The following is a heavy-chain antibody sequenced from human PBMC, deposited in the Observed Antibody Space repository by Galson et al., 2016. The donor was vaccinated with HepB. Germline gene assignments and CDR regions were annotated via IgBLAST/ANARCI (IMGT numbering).Heavy chain of an antibody. CDR3: ARVAPGYSYHPYLDV. V-gene: IGHV4-30-2*01. D-gene: IGHD3-16*01. J-gene: IGHJ6*04. CDR2: IFQTGNT. CDR1: GDSISSGGFS. Sequence: TLSLTCSISGDSISSGGFSWSWIRQPPGEGLEWIGYIFQTGNTHYNPSLKSRVTISVDRSKNQFSLTLSSVSAADTAVSYSARVAPGYSYHPYLDVWGKGTTVTVSS.